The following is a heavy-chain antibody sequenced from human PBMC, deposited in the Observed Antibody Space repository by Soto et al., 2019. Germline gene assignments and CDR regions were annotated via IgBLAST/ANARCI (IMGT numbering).Heavy chain of an antibody. CDR3: ARRRAAAGTLTFDY. CDR2: ISSGSSYI. V-gene: IGHV3-21*01. D-gene: IGHD6-13*01. Sequence: GSLRLSCAASGFIFTVYNMNWVLQAPWKGLEWVSSISSGSSYIYYADSVKGRFTISRDNAKNSLYLQMNTLRAEDTALYYCARRRAAAGTLTFDYWGQGTRVTVSS. CDR1: GFIFTVYN. J-gene: IGHJ4*02.